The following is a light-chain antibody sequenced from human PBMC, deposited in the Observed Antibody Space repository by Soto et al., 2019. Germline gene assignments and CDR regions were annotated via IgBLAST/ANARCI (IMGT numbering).Light chain of an antibody. CDR3: QQYNTYSWT. Sequence: DIQMTQSPSTLSASVGDRVTITCRASQNIDIWLSWYQQKPGKAPSLLIYDASNLKSGVPSRFSGSGSGTEFTLTISSLQPDDFATYYCQQYNTYSWTFGQGTKVDIK. CDR1: QNIDIW. CDR2: DAS. J-gene: IGKJ1*01. V-gene: IGKV1-5*01.